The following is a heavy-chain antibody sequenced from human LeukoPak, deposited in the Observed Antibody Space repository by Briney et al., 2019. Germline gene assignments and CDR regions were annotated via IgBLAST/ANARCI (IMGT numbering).Heavy chain of an antibody. CDR3: ARDPELVGATNDDY. J-gene: IGHJ4*02. CDR2: ISSSSSTI. CDR1: GFTFSSYS. Sequence: GGSLRLSCAASGFTFSSYSMNWVRQAPGKGLEWVSYISSSSSTIYYADSVKGRFTISRDNAKNSLYLQTNSLRAEDTAVYYCARDPELVGATNDDYWGQGTLVTVSS. D-gene: IGHD1-26*01. V-gene: IGHV3-48*04.